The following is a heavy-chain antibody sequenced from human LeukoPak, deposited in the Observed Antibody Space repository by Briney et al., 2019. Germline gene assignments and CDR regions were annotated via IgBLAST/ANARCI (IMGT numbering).Heavy chain of an antibody. CDR1: GFTLSSYG. V-gene: IGHV3-21*01. CDR3: ARGRGYSGYDGGYYFDY. CDR2: ISSSSGYI. D-gene: IGHD5-12*01. J-gene: IGHJ4*02. Sequence: GGSLRLSCAASGFTLSSYGINWVRQAPGKGLEWVSSISSSSGYIYYADSVKGRFTISRDNAKNSLYLQMNSLRAEDTAVYYCARGRGYSGYDGGYYFDYWGQGTLVTVSS.